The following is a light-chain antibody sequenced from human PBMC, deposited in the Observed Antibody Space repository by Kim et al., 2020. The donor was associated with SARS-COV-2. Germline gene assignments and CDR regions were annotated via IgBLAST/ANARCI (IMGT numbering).Light chain of an antibody. CDR2: QDN. Sequence: SSELTQPPSVSVSPGQTASITCSGDKLGDKYACWYQQKPGQSPVLVIYQDNKRPSGIPERFSGSNSGNTATLTISGTQAMDEADYYCQAWDSSTASVVFG. V-gene: IGLV3-1*01. CDR3: QAWDSSTASVV. CDR1: KLGDKY. J-gene: IGLJ2*01.